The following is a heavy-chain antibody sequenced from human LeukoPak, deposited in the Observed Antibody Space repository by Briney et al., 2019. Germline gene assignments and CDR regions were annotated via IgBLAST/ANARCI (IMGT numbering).Heavy chain of an antibody. Sequence: GGSLRLSCAASGVTFNNYAMTWVRQAPGKGLEWVSAITGGSGTTYYVDSVKGRFTISRDNSKNTLYLQVNSLRAEDTAVYYCAKGASTVVFYFDYWGQGALVTVSS. V-gene: IGHV3-23*01. CDR3: AKGASTVVFYFDY. CDR1: GVTFNNYA. CDR2: ITGGSGTT. J-gene: IGHJ4*02. D-gene: IGHD4-23*01.